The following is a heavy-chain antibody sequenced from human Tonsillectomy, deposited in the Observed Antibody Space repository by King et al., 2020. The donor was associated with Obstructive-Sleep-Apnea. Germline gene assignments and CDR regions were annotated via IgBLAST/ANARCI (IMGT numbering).Heavy chain of an antibody. D-gene: IGHD3-10*01. V-gene: IGHV3-49*03. CDR2: IKSKDYGGTI. CDR1: GFTFGDYV. J-gene: IGHJ4*02. CDR3: TRVSTDGSGAPRDFDD. Sequence: VQLVESGGGLVQPGRSLRLSCTASGFTFGDYVMSWFRQPPGKGLEWVSFIKSKDYGGTIEYAASVKGRFTISRGDSKSVAYLQMDSVKTEDTAVYYCTRVSTDGSGAPRDFDDWGQGALVTVSS.